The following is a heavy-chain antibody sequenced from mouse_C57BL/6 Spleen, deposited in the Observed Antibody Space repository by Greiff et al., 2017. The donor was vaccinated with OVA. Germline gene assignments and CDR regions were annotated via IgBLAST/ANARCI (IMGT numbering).Heavy chain of an antibody. J-gene: IGHJ4*01. V-gene: IGHV1-50*01. CDR2: IDPSDSYT. D-gene: IGHD4-1*01. CDR1: GYTFTSYR. Sequence: QVQLQQPGAELVKPGASVKLSCKASGYTFTSYRMQWVKQRPGQGLEWIGEIDPSDSYTNYNQKFKGKATLTVDTSSSTAYMQLSSLTSEDSAVYYCARRTGEYYYAMDYWGQGTSVTVSS. CDR3: ARRTGEYYYAMDY.